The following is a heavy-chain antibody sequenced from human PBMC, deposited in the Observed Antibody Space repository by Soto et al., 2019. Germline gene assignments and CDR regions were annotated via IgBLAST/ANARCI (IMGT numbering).Heavy chain of an antibody. D-gene: IGHD3-10*01. CDR1: GYTFTSYA. CDR2: INAGNGNT. CDR3: GLGSGRNWFDP. J-gene: IGHJ5*02. Sequence: QVQLVQSWAEVKKPGASVKVSCKASGYTFTSYAMHWVRQAPGQRLEWMGWINAGNGNTKYSQKFQGRVTSTRDTAAGTVYMELSIVRAEDTAVYYCGLGSGRNWFDPWGRGTLVTVSS. V-gene: IGHV1-3*01.